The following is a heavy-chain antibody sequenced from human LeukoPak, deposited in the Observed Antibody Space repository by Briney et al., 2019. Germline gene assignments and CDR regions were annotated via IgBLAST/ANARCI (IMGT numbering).Heavy chain of an antibody. D-gene: IGHD3-22*01. CDR3: AKGTTHYYDSSGPDAFDI. V-gene: IGHV3-30*18. CDR1: GFTFSSYG. J-gene: IGHJ3*02. Sequence: GRSLRLSCAASGFTFSSYGMHWVRKAPGKGLEWVAVISYDGSNKYYADSVKGRFTISRDNSKNTLYLQMNSLRAEDTAVYYCAKGTTHYYDSSGPDAFDIWGQGTMVTVSS. CDR2: ISYDGSNK.